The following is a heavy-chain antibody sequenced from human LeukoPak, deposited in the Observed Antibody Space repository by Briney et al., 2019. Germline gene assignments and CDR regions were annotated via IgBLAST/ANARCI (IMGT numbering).Heavy chain of an antibody. J-gene: IGHJ4*02. D-gene: IGHD3-3*02. CDR3: ARIGSAAFTDY. V-gene: IGHV3-23*01. CDR1: GFTFSRYS. CDR2: ISDSGGAI. Sequence: GGSLGLYCAASGFTFSRYSMNWVRQAPGKGLEWVSAISDSGGAIYYADSVKVRFTMSRDKSKNSLFLQMNSLRAEDTAVYYCARIGSAAFTDYWGQGTLVTVSS.